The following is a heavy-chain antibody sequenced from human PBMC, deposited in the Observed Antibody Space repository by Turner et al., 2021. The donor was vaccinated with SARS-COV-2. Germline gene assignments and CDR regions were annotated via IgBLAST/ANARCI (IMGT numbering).Heavy chain of an antibody. Sequence: EVQLLESGGGLVQPGGSLRLSCAASGFTFSSYAMSWFRQAPGKGLEWVSAISGSGVSTYYADSVKGRFTISRDNSKNTLYLQMNSLRAEDTAVYYCAKGEGYGSGAFDIWGQGTMVTVSS. V-gene: IGHV3-23*01. CDR3: AKGEGYGSGAFDI. J-gene: IGHJ3*02. CDR1: GFTFSSYA. D-gene: IGHD3-10*01. CDR2: ISGSGVST.